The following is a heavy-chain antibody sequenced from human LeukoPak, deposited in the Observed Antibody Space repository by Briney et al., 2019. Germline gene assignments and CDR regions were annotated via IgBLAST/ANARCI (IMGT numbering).Heavy chain of an antibody. D-gene: IGHD6-13*01. Sequence: SETLSLTCTVSGGSISSYYWSWIRQPPGKGLEWIGYIYYSGSTNHNPSLKSRVTISVDTSKNQFSPKLSSVTAADTAVYYCARTMIAAAGNLFDYWGQGTLVTVSS. CDR2: IYYSGST. CDR3: ARTMIAAAGNLFDY. J-gene: IGHJ4*02. V-gene: IGHV4-59*01. CDR1: GGSISSYY.